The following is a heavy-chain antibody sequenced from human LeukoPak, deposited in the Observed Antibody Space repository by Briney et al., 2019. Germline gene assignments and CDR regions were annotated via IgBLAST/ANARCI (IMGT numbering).Heavy chain of an antibody. CDR3: ARDSTTWSRAGY. D-gene: IGHD6-13*01. CDR1: GVTVSTNY. J-gene: IGHJ4*02. Sequence: GGSLRLSCAASGVTVSTNYMIWVRQAPGKGLEWVSAIYGEGKTYYADSVKGRFTISRDDSKNTLSHQMTSLRAADTAIYYCARDSTTWSRAGYWGQGTLVTVSS. V-gene: IGHV3-53*01. CDR2: IYGEGKT.